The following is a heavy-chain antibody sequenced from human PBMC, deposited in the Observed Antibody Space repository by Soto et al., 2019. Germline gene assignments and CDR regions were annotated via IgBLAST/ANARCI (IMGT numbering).Heavy chain of an antibody. Sequence: SGGSLRLSCAASGFTFSSYAMSWVRQAPGKGLEWVLGIGGSGCSTDYADPVKGRFTISRDNSKNTLYLQMNSLRAEDTAVYYCAKDSRRGYGPRPGYFDYWGQGTLVTVSS. D-gene: IGHD5-18*01. CDR3: AKDSRRGYGPRPGYFDY. CDR1: GFTFSSYA. CDR2: IGGSGCST. J-gene: IGHJ4*02. V-gene: IGHV3-23*01.